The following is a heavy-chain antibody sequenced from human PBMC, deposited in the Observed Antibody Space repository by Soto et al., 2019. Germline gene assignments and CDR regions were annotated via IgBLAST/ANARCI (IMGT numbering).Heavy chain of an antibody. Sequence: ASVKVSCKASGYTFTNYGISWVRQAPGQGPEWMGWISAYNDNTNCAQKLQGRVTMTTDTSTSTAYMELRSLRSDDTAVYYCARDTNYYDSSGNGYYFDYWGQGTLVTVSS. V-gene: IGHV1-18*01. CDR3: ARDTNYYDSSGNGYYFDY. CDR1: GYTFTNYG. J-gene: IGHJ4*02. CDR2: ISAYNDNT. D-gene: IGHD3-22*01.